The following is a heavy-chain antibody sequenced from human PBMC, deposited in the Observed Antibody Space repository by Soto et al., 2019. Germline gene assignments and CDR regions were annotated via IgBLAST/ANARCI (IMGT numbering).Heavy chain of an antibody. CDR2: IYQNGNT. Sequence: SETLSLTCAVSSGSISSRNWWAWVRQPPGEGLEWIGEIYQNGNTNYNSSLKSRVTISLDKSRDQFSLKLTSVTAADTAVYYCATRATAYYDSSGFSWGQGTLVTAPQ. D-gene: IGHD3-22*01. J-gene: IGHJ5*02. CDR3: ATRATAYYDSSGFS. V-gene: IGHV4-4*02. CDR1: SGSISSRNW.